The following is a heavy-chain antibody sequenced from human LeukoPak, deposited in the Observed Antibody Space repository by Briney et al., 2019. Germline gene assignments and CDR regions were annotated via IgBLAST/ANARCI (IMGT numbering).Heavy chain of an antibody. D-gene: IGHD2-2*01. J-gene: IGHJ4*02. Sequence: GGSLRLSCAASGFTFSSYSMNWVRQAPGKGLEWVSSISSSSSYIYYADSVKGRFTISRDNAKNSLYLQMNSLRAEDTAVYYCARDEWSCSSTSCPGTYYFDYWGQGTLVTVSS. CDR1: GFTFSSYS. CDR3: ARDEWSCSSTSCPGTYYFDY. CDR2: ISSSSSYI. V-gene: IGHV3-21*01.